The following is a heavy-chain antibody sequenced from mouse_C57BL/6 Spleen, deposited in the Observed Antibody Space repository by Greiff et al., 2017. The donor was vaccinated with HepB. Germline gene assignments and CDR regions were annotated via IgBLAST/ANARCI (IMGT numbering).Heavy chain of an antibody. J-gene: IGHJ3*01. D-gene: IGHD2-4*01. CDR2: INPGSGGT. V-gene: IGHV1-54*01. Sequence: VQLQQSGAELVRPGTSVKVSCKASGYAFTNYLIAWVKQRPGQGLEWIGVINPGSGGTNYNEKFKGKATLTADKSSSTAYMQLSSLTSEDSAVYFCARGYDYDGTFAYWGQGTLVTVSA. CDR3: ARGYDYDGTFAY. CDR1: GYAFTNYL.